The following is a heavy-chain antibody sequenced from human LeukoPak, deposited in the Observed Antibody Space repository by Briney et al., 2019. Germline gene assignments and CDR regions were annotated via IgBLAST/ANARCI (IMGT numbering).Heavy chain of an antibody. CDR3: ARDRAVGNYFDY. D-gene: IGHD6-13*01. CDR1: GFTFSSYS. CDR2: IWYDGTYK. Sequence: PGVSLRLSCAASGFTFSSYSISWVRQAPGKGLEWVALIWYDGTYKYYVDSVKGRFTISRDNSKNTLYLQMNSLRAEDTAVYYCARDRAVGNYFDYWGQGTLVTVSS. V-gene: IGHV3-33*08. J-gene: IGHJ4*02.